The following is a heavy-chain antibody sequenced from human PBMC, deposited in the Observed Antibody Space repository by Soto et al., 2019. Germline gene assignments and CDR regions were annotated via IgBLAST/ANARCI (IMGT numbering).Heavy chain of an antibody. J-gene: IGHJ4*02. V-gene: IGHV1-69*12. Sequence: QVQLVQSGAEVKKPGSSVKVSCKASGGTFSSYAISWVRQAPGQGLECMGGIIPIFGTTKYAQKFQGRVTITADASTSTDYMELSSLRSEDTVIYYCARCQEMMRQFDYWGQGTLVTVSS. CDR2: IIPIFGTT. D-gene: IGHD3-16*01. CDR3: ARCQEMMRQFDY. CDR1: GGTFSSYA.